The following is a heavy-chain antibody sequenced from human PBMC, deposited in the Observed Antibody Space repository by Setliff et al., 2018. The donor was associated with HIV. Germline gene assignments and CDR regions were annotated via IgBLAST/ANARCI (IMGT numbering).Heavy chain of an antibody. CDR3: ARTDYGSNSGGNYFDY. J-gene: IGHJ4*02. Sequence: GASVKVSCKASGYTFTTYDITWVRPAPGQGLEWLGWISPYNGHTNFAQKFQGRVTMTTDTATSTAYMEVRSLRSDDTAVYYCARTDYGSNSGGNYFDYWGQGSLVTVSS. V-gene: IGHV1-18*01. CDR2: ISPYNGHT. D-gene: IGHD4-17*01. CDR1: GYTFTTYD.